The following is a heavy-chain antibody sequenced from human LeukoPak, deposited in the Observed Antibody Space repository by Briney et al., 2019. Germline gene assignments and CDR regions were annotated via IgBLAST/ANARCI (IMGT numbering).Heavy chain of an antibody. D-gene: IGHD1-26*01. V-gene: IGHV3-33*03. J-gene: IGHJ4*02. CDR2: IWHDGTEK. CDR1: GFSFSTFA. CDR3: ASGISGSYHTGLEY. Sequence: TGGSLRLSCAASGFSFSTFAMHWVRQSPGKGLEWVAVIWHDGTEKYYGDSVKGRFTISRDNSQNTLFLQISSLRTEDTAVYYCASGISGSYHTGLEYWGLGTLVTVS.